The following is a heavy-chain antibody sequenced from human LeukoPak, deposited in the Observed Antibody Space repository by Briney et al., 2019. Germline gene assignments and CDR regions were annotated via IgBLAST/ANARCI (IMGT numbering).Heavy chain of an antibody. D-gene: IGHD2/OR15-2a*01. Sequence: GASVKVSCKASGYTFTGFYFHWVRQAPGQGPEWVGCIHPNSDGATYAQRFQGRVTMTRDTSISTAYMELDRLRSDDTAVYYCAREGEGNNKNFDYWGQGTLVTVSS. CDR2: IHPNSDGA. CDR1: GYTFTGFY. V-gene: IGHV1-2*02. J-gene: IGHJ4*02. CDR3: AREGEGNNKNFDY.